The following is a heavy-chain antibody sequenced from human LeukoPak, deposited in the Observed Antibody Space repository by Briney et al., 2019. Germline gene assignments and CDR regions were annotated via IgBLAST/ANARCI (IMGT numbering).Heavy chain of an antibody. J-gene: IGHJ4*02. V-gene: IGHV4-34*01. CDR3: ARGVYYDSSGYYFFDY. Sequence: NPSETPSLTCAVYGGSFSGYYWSWIRQPPGKGLEWIGEINHSGSTNYNPSLKSRVTISVDTSKNQFSLKLSSVTAADTAVYYCARGVYYDSSGYYFFDYWGQGTLVTVSS. CDR2: INHSGST. CDR1: GGSFSGYY. D-gene: IGHD3-22*01.